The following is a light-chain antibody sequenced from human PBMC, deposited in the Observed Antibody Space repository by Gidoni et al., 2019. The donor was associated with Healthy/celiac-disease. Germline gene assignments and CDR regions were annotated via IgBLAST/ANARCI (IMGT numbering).Light chain of an antibody. V-gene: IGKV3-15*01. CDR3: QQYNNWPLLT. CDR1: QSVSSN. Sequence: IVMTQSPATLSVSPGERATLSCRASQSVSSNLAWYQQKPGQAPRLLIYGASTRATGIPARFSGSGSGTEFTLTISSLQSEDVAVYYCQQYNNWPLLTFGGGTKVEIK. J-gene: IGKJ4*01. CDR2: GAS.